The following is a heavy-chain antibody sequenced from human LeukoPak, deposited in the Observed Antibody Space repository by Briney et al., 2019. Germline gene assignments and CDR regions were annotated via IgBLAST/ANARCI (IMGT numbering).Heavy chain of an antibody. CDR1: GFTVSSNY. V-gene: IGHV3-66*01. D-gene: IGHD3-10*01. CDR2: IYSGGDT. Sequence: PGGSLRLSCAASGFTVSSNYMGWVRQAPGKGLEWVSVIYSGGDTYYADSVKGRFTISRDNSKNMIYLEMSSLKAEDTALYHCARGAYGSGSSYYYGMDVWGQGTTVTVSS. CDR3: ARGAYGSGSSYYYGMDV. J-gene: IGHJ6*02.